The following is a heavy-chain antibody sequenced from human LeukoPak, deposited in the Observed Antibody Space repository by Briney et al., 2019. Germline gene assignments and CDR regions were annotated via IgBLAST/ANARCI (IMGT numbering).Heavy chain of an antibody. CDR1: GYTFTSYA. V-gene: IGHV1-3*01. CDR3: ARDLDVRGTMDV. Sequence: ASVKVSCKASGYTFTSYAMHWVRQAPGQRLEWMGWINAGNGNTKYSQKFQGRVTIARDTSASTAYMELSSLRSEDTAVYYCARDLDVRGTMDVWGKGTTVTVSP. J-gene: IGHJ6*04. D-gene: IGHD3-10*02. CDR2: INAGNGNT.